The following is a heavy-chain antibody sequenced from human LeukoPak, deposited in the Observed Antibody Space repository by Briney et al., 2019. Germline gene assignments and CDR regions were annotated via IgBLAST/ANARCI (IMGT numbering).Heavy chain of an antibody. CDR3: ARGLITMVRGVTPKNYYYYGMDV. CDR2: IIPIFGTA. D-gene: IGHD3-10*01. V-gene: IGHV1-69*13. Sequence: SVKVSCKASGGTFSSYAISWVRQAPGQGLEWMGGIIPIFGTANYAQKFQGRVTITADESTSTAYMELSSLRSEDTAVYYCARGLITMVRGVTPKNYYYYGMDVWGQGTTVTVSS. CDR1: GGTFSSYA. J-gene: IGHJ6*02.